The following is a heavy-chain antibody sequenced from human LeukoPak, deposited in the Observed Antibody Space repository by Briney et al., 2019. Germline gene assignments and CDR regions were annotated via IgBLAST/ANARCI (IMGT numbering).Heavy chain of an antibody. Sequence: PSETLSLTCTVSRGSISSTTYDWGWIRPPPGKGREWIGSIYYSGNTYNNPSLRSRVTISVDTSKNHFSLKLSSATAADTAVYYCARDYKYSSGLRWGFDYWGQGTLATVSS. D-gene: IGHD6-19*01. CDR1: RGSISSTTYD. J-gene: IGHJ4*02. CDR3: ARDYKYSSGLRWGFDY. V-gene: IGHV4-39*07. CDR2: IYYSGNT.